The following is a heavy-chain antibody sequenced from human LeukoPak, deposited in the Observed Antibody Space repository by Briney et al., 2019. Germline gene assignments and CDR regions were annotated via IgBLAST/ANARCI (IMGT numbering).Heavy chain of an antibody. D-gene: IGHD1-26*01. CDR1: VYTFTNCV. CDR3: ATSLTSSGSYSDGGDY. Sequence: AVKVSCKASVYTFTNCVLSWVRQAPGQGGEGMGWISACNGNRNYPQKLKGRVTMPTDTSTSTAYMELARLRSDDTAAYYCATSLTSSGSYSDGGDYWRQGTLVTVSS. V-gene: IGHV1-18*01. CDR2: ISACNGNR. J-gene: IGHJ4*02.